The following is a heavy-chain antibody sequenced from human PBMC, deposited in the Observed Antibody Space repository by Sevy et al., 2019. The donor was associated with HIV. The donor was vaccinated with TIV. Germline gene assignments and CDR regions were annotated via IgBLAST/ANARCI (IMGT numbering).Heavy chain of an antibody. CDR2: ISGSGGST. CDR3: AKDREITMIVVVITVSSFDI. J-gene: IGHJ3*02. D-gene: IGHD3-22*01. CDR1: GFTFISYA. Sequence: GGSLRLSCAASGFTFISYAMSWVRQAPGKGLEWVSAISGSGGSTYYADSVKGRFTISRDNSKNTLYLKMNSLRAEDTAVYYCAKDREITMIVVVITVSSFDIWGQGTMVTVSS. V-gene: IGHV3-23*01.